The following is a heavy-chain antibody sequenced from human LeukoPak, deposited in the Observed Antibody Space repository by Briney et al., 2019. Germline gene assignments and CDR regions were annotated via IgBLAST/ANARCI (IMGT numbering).Heavy chain of an antibody. CDR3: ARVRGAGQQYYYMDV. J-gene: IGHJ6*03. CDR2: ISGSGGST. CDR1: GFTLSSYA. Sequence: GGSLRLSCAASGFTLSSYAMSWVRQAPGKGLEWVSAISGSGGSTYYADSVKGRFTISRDNSKNTLYLQMNSLRADDTAVYYCARVRGAGQQYYYMDVWGKGTTVTVSS. D-gene: IGHD1-26*01. V-gene: IGHV3-23*01.